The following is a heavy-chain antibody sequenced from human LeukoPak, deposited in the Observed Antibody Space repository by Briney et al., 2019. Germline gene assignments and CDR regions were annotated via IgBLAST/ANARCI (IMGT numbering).Heavy chain of an antibody. CDR2: IYTSGST. D-gene: IGHD1-26*01. Sequence: SETLSLTCTVSGGSISSYYWSWTRQPAGKGLEWIGRIYTSGSTNYNPSLKSRVTMSVDTSKNQFSLKLSSVTAADTAVYYCARGVQEVGATEYYFDYWGQGTLVTVSS. CDR1: GGSISSYY. CDR3: ARGVQEVGATEYYFDY. V-gene: IGHV4-4*07. J-gene: IGHJ4*02.